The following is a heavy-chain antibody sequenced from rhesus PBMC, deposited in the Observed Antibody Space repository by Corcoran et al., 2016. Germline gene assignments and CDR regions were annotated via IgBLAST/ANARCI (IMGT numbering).Heavy chain of an antibody. Sequence: QVQLQESGPGLVKPSETLSLSCDVSGYSISSAYGWNCLRPPPGKGLEWIGYSGGRSGSTDYNASLKSRVTISKDTSKNQFSLTLSSVTAADTAVYHCARVNTYHAFDFWGQGLRVTVAS. D-gene: IGHD2-15*01. CDR2: SGGRSGST. V-gene: IGHV4-127*01. CDR3: ARVNTYHAFDF. J-gene: IGHJ3*01. CDR1: GYSISSAYG.